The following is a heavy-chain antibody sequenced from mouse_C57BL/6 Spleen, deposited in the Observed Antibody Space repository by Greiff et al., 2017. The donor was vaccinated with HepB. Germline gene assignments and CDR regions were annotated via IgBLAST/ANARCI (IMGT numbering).Heavy chain of an antibody. V-gene: IGHV5-9*01. J-gene: IGHJ1*03. CDR1: GFTFSSYT. Sequence: EVMLVESGGGLVKPGGSLKLSCAASGFTFSSYTMSWVRQTPEKRLEWVATISGGGGNTYYPDSVKGRFTISTDNAKNTPYLQVSRLRSEDTALYYCARHSTGYYQYFDVWGTGTTVTVSS. CDR3: ARHSTGYYQYFDV. CDR2: ISGGGGNT. D-gene: IGHD2-3*01.